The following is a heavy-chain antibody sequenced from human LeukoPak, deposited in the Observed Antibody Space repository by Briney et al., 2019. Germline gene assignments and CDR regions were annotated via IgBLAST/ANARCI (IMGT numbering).Heavy chain of an antibody. J-gene: IGHJ4*02. CDR2: ISGSGGNT. V-gene: IGHV3-23*01. CDR1: GFTFSSYA. D-gene: IGHD3-10*01. Sequence: GGSLRLSCAAPGFTFSSYAMSWVRQAPGKGLKWVSTISGSGGNTYYADSVKGRFTISRDNSKNTLYLQMNSLRAEDTAVFYCGKLFYSSGMYHFDYWGQGTLVTVSS. CDR3: GKLFYSSGMYHFDY.